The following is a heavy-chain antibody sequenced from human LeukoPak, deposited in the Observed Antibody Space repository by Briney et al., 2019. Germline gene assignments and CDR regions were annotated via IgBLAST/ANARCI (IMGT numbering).Heavy chain of an antibody. D-gene: IGHD3-22*01. Sequence: SETLSLTCTVSGGSISSSSYYWGWIRQPPGKGLEWIGSFYYSGSNYYNPSLKSRVTISVDTSKNQFSQKLSSVTAADTAVYYCARTYYYDSSGYLNWFDPWGQGTLVTVSS. CDR3: ARTYYYDSSGYLNWFDP. CDR1: GGSISSSSYY. V-gene: IGHV4-39*01. J-gene: IGHJ5*02. CDR2: FYYSGSN.